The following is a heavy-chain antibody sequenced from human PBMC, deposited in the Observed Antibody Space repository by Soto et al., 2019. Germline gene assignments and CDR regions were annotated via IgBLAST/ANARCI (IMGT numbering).Heavy chain of an antibody. CDR2: ISISDGGP. D-gene: IGHD1-26*01. J-gene: IGHJ4*02. Sequence: GGSLRLSCAASGFSSGFSFSNYGRSCVRQAPGKVLELVSGISISDGGPNYADSVKGRFTMFRDNSKSTLYLQMNSLRDEDTALYYCAKSRRGSSRGHFDYWGQGTLVTVSS. CDR3: AKSRRGSSRGHFDY. V-gene: IGHV3-23*01. CDR1: GFSFSNYG.